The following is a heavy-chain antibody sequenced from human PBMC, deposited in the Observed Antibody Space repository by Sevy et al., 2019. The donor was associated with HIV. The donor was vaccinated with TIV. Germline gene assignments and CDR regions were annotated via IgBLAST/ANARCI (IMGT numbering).Heavy chain of an antibody. CDR3: ARALRTYSPNSSS. J-gene: IGHJ5*02. D-gene: IGHD3-3*01. CDR1: GYTFTGYY. V-gene: IGHV1-2*06. CDR2: INPNSGGT. Sequence: ASVKVSCKASGYTFTGYYMHWVRQAPGQGLEWMGRINPNSGGTNYAQKFQGRVTMTRETSISTAYMELSRLRSDDTAVYYCARALRTYSPNSSSWGQGTLVTVSS.